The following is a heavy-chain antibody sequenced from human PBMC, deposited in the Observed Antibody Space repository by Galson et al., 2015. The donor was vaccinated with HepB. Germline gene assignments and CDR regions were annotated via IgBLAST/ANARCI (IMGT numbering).Heavy chain of an antibody. CDR3: ARHNMDNYYYGVDV. J-gene: IGHJ6*02. Sequence: ETLSLTCTVSGGSISSSSYYWGWIRQPPGKGLEWIGTVYSSGSTYYNPSLKSRVTISIDTSKNHFSLKLSSVTAADTAVYYCARHNMDNYYYGVDVWGQGTTVTVSS. V-gene: IGHV4-39*01. CDR2: VYSSGST. D-gene: IGHD2-2*03. CDR1: GGSISSSSYY.